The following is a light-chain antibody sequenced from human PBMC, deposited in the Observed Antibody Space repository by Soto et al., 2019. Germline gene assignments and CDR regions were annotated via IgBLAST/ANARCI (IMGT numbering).Light chain of an antibody. CDR1: QSISYW. J-gene: IGKJ4*01. CDR3: QQYNSYPLP. CDR2: KAS. Sequence: DIQMPQSPSTLSASVGDRVTITCRASQSISYWLAWYQHKPGKAPKLLIYKASTLESGVPARFSGSGSGTEFTLTISSLQPDEFATYYCQQYNSYPLPFGGGTRVEIK. V-gene: IGKV1-5*03.